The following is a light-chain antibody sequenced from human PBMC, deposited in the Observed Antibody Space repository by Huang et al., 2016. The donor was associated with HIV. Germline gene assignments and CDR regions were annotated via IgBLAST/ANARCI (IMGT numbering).Light chain of an antibody. CDR1: QSVSTN. CDR2: GAS. CDR3: QQYNYWPSTWT. J-gene: IGKJ1*01. Sequence: EIVMTQSPATLSVSPGEGATLSCRASQSVSTNLAWYQQKPGQAPRLLSYGASTRATDIPARFSGSGSGTEFTLTISRLQSADSASYYCQQYNYWPSTWTFGQGTKVEIK. V-gene: IGKV3-15*01.